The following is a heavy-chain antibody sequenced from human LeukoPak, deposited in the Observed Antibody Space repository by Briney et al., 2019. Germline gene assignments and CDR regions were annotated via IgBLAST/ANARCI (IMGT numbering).Heavy chain of an antibody. V-gene: IGHV3-23*01. Sequence: PGGSLRLSCAASGFTFSSYGMSWVRQAPGKGLEWVSAISGSGTSTYYADSVEGRFTISRDNSKNTLYLQMNSLRAEDTAVYYCAKGNYDILTGYLYYFDYWGQETLVTVSS. D-gene: IGHD3-9*01. J-gene: IGHJ4*02. CDR1: GFTFSSYG. CDR2: ISGSGTST. CDR3: AKGNYDILTGYLYYFDY.